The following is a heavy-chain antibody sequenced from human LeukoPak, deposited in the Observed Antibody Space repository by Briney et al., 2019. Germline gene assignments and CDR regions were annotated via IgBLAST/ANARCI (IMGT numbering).Heavy chain of an antibody. D-gene: IGHD6-19*01. V-gene: IGHV1-2*02. CDR3: ASLATWLSATDPFDY. CDR1: GYTFTGYY. J-gene: IGHJ4*02. Sequence: GASVKVSCKASGYTFTGYYMHWVRQAPGQGLEWMGWINPNSGGTNYAQKFQGRVTMTRDTSISTAYMELSRLRSDDTAVYYCASLATWLSATDPFDYWGQGTLVTVSS. CDR2: INPNSGGT.